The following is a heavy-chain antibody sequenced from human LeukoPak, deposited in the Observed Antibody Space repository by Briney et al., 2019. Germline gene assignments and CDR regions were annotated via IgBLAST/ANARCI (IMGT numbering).Heavy chain of an antibody. D-gene: IGHD6-13*01. V-gene: IGHV4-61*02. CDR2: IYTSGST. J-gene: IGHJ6*03. Sequence: PSQTLSLTCTVSGGSISSGSYYWSWIRQPAGKGLEWIGRIYTSGSTNYNPSLKSRVTISVDTSKNQFSLKLSSVTAADTAVYYCARGVGGTAAAGTKFRITTHYMDVWGKGTTVTVSS. CDR1: GGSISSGSYY. CDR3: ARGVGGTAAAGTKFRITTHYMDV.